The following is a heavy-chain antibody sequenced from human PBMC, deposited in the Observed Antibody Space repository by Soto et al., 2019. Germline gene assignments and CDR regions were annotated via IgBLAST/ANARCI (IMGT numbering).Heavy chain of an antibody. CDR1: GYTFTNYG. V-gene: IGHV1-18*04. D-gene: IGHD2-15*01. CDR3: ARGVRLPIDY. Sequence: GASVKVSCKASGYTFTNYGLTWVRQAPGQGLEWMGWISAYNGNTNYAQNFQDRVTMTTDTPTSTAYMELRSLRSDDTAVYYCARGVRLPIDYWGQGTLVTVSS. J-gene: IGHJ4*02. CDR2: ISAYNGNT.